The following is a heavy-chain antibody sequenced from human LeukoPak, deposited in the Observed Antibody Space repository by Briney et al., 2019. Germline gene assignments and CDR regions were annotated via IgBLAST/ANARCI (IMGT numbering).Heavy chain of an antibody. D-gene: IGHD3-22*01. CDR1: GGSISSGSYY. V-gene: IGHV4-61*01. J-gene: IGHJ6*03. CDR2: IYYSGST. CDR3: ARARYYYDSSGYPYYYYMDV. Sequence: SETLSLTCTVSGGSISSGSYYWSWIRQPPGKGLEWIGYIYYSGSTSHNPSLKSRVTISVDTSKNQFSLKLSSVTAADTAVYYCARARYYYDSSGYPYYYYMDVWGKGTTVTISS.